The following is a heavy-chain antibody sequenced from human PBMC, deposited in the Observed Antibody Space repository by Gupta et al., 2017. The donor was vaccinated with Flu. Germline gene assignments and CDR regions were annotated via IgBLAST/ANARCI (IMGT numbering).Heavy chain of an antibody. Sequence: TLTMNWVRQAPGKGLEWVSSISISISYIYYADSVKGRFTISRDNAKNSLYLQMYSLRAEDAAIYYCARNWAVYDSTGYFDYWGQGALVTVSS. CDR3: ARNWAVYDSTGYFDY. CDR1: TLT. D-gene: IGHD3-22*01. CDR2: ISISISYI. J-gene: IGHJ4*02. V-gene: IGHV3-21*01.